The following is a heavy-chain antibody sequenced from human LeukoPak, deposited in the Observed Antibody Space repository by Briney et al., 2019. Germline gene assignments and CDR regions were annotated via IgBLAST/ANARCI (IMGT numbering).Heavy chain of an antibody. V-gene: IGHV4-39*07. J-gene: IGHJ4*02. D-gene: IGHD6-6*01. CDR1: GGSISSSSYY. Sequence: SETLSLTCTVSGGSISSSSYYWGWIRQPPGKGLEWIGSIYYSGSTYYNPSLKSRVTISVDTSKNQFSLKLSSVTAADTAVYYCARGSSGGPVFDYWGQGTLVTVSS. CDR3: ARGSSGGPVFDY. CDR2: IYYSGST.